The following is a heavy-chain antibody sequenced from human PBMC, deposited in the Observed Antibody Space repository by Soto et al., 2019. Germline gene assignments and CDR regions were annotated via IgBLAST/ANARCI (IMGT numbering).Heavy chain of an antibody. D-gene: IGHD3-3*01. CDR3: ARDIFGGAYDFLH. CDR1: GFRVSSLY. V-gene: IGHV3-66*01. J-gene: IGHJ4*02. CDR2: ISSGGSP. Sequence: EAQLVESGGGLVQPGGSLRLSCAASGFRVSSLYMTWVRQAPGKGLQWVAVISSGGSPYYADSVKGRFTISRDNSKNTLYLEMNSLRAEDTAVYYCARDIFGGAYDFLHGGQGTLVTVSS.